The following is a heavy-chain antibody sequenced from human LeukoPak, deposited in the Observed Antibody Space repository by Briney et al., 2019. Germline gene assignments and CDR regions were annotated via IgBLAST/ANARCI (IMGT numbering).Heavy chain of an antibody. CDR3: AKGDYYGSGSTFKNGMDV. CDR2: VTASAGNT. D-gene: IGHD3-10*01. CDR1: GFTVSSNY. V-gene: IGHV3-23*01. Sequence: GGSLRLSCAASGFTVSSNYMSWVRQAPGKGLEWVSAVTASAGNTYYADSVKGRFTISRDNSKNTLYLQVNSLRAEDTAVYYCAKGDYYGSGSTFKNGMDVWGQGTTVTVSS. J-gene: IGHJ6*02.